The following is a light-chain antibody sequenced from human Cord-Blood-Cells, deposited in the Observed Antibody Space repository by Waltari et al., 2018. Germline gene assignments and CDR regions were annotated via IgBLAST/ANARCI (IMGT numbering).Light chain of an antibody. V-gene: IGLV2-14*01. CDR3: SSYTSSSTWV. CDR1: SSDVGGYNY. CDR2: DAS. Sequence: QSALTQPASVSGSPGQSITISCTGTSSDVGGYNYVSWYQQHPGKAPKLMIYDASNRPSVVSNRFSGSKSGNTASLTISGLQAEDEADYYCSSYTSSSTWVFGVGTKLTVL. J-gene: IGLJ3*02.